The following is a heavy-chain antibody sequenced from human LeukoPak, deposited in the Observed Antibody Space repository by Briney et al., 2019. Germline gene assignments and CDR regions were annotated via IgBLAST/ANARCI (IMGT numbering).Heavy chain of an antibody. V-gene: IGHV3-21*01. CDR2: ISSSSSYI. Sequence: TGGSLRLSCAASGFTFSSYSMNWVRQAPGKGLEWVSSISSSSSYIYHADSVKGRFTISRDNAKNSLYLQMNSLRAEDTAVYYCARDFEYSSSSEGYYYYMDVWGKGTTVTVSS. D-gene: IGHD6-6*01. CDR1: GFTFSSYS. CDR3: ARDFEYSSSSEGYYYYMDV. J-gene: IGHJ6*03.